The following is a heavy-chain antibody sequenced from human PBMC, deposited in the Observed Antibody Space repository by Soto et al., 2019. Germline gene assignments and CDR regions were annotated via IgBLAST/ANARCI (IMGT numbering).Heavy chain of an antibody. D-gene: IGHD6-6*01. Sequence: ETLSLTCTVSGGSISSYYWSWIRQPPGKGLEWVGRIKSKTDGGTTDYAAPVKGRFTISRDDSKNTLYLQMNSLKTGDTAVYYCTGLEGPYRSSSGIDYWGQGTLVTVSS. V-gene: IGHV3-15*01. CDR3: TGLEGPYRSSSGIDY. CDR1: GGSISSYY. CDR2: IKSKTDGGTT. J-gene: IGHJ4*02.